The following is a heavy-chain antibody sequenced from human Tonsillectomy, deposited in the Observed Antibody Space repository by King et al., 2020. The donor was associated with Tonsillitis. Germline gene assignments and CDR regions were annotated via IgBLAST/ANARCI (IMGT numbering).Heavy chain of an antibody. CDR2: ISGSGGST. D-gene: IGHD5-12*01. J-gene: IGHJ3*01. CDR3: AKDKVATMPRDAFDL. CDR1: GFTFSSYA. V-gene: IGHV3-23*04. Sequence: VQLVESGGGLVQIGGSLRLSCAASGFTFSSYAMSWVRQAPGEGLEGVSSISGSGGSTYSADSVKGRFTISRDNSKNTLYLQMNSLRDEDTAVYYCAKDKVATMPRDAFDLWGQGTMVTVSS.